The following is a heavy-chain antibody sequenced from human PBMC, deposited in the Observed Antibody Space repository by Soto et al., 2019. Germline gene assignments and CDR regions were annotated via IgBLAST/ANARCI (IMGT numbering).Heavy chain of an antibody. CDR1: GGSFSGYY. V-gene: IGHV4-34*01. D-gene: IGHD3-10*01. CDR3: VGGQYGSGSYNWFDP. Sequence: QVQLQQWGAGLLKPSETLSLTCAVYGGSFSGYYWSWIRQPPGKGLEWIGEINHSGSTNYNPPLKSRVTISVDTSKNQFSLKLSSVTAADTAVYYCVGGQYGSGSYNWFDPWGQGTLVTVSS. J-gene: IGHJ5*02. CDR2: INHSGST.